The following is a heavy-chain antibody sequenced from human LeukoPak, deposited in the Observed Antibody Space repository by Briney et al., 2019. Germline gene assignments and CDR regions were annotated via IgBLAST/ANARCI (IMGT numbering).Heavy chain of an antibody. J-gene: IGHJ5*02. D-gene: IGHD6-6*01. Sequence: SETLSLTCAVYGGSFSGYYWSWIRQPPGKGLEWIGEINHSGSTNYNPSLKSRVTISVDTSKDQFSLKLSSVTAADTAVYYCAGGGAARPRGWFDPWGQGTLVTVSS. V-gene: IGHV4-34*01. CDR3: AGGGAARPRGWFDP. CDR2: INHSGST. CDR1: GGSFSGYY.